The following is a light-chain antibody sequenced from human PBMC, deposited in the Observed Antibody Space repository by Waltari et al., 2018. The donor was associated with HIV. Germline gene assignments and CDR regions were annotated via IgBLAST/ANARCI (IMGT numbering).Light chain of an antibody. Sequence: SYELTQPPSVSVSPGQTARITCSGEALPKQYAYWYQQKPGQAPVLVIYKDSERPSGIPERFSGSSSGTTVTLTISGVQAEDEADYYCQSAESSGTWVFGGGTKLTVL. CDR1: ALPKQY. J-gene: IGLJ3*02. CDR2: KDS. CDR3: QSAESSGTWV. V-gene: IGLV3-25*03.